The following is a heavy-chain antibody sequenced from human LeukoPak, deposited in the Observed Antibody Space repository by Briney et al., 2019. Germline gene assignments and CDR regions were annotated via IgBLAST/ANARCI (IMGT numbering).Heavy chain of an antibody. CDR1: GGSISSGSYY. J-gene: IGHJ4*02. Sequence: PSETLSLTCTVSGGSISSGSYYWSWIRQPAGKGLEWIGRINTSGSTNYNPSLKSRVTISVDTSKNQFSLKLSSVTAADTAVYYCARDPGSGWYGVDYWGQGTLVTVSS. CDR3: ARDPGSGWYGVDY. D-gene: IGHD6-19*01. V-gene: IGHV4-61*02. CDR2: INTSGST.